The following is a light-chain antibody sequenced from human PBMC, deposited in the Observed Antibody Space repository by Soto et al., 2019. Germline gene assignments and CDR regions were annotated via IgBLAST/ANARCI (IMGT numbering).Light chain of an antibody. V-gene: IGKV1-5*03. CDR2: KAS. Sequence: DIQMTQSPSTLSASVGDRVTITCRASQSISIWLVWYQQKPGSAPKLLIYKASTLESGVPSRFSGSGSGTEFTLTISSLQPDDFATYYCQQYNSYSTWTFGQGTKVDIK. CDR1: QSISIW. J-gene: IGKJ1*01. CDR3: QQYNSYSTWT.